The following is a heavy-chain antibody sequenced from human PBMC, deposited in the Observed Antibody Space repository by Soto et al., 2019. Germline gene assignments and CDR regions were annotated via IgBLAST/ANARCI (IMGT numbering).Heavy chain of an antibody. CDR3: ARDNGYSYGYTLDH. Sequence: SETLSLTCTVSGGSISDYYWSWIRQPPGKGLEWIGYIYYSGSTNYNPSLKSRVTISVDTSKNQFSLKLSSVTAADTAVYYCARDNGYSYGYTLDHWGQGTLVTV. V-gene: IGHV4-59*01. CDR2: IYYSGST. D-gene: IGHD5-18*01. CDR1: GGSISDYY. J-gene: IGHJ4*02.